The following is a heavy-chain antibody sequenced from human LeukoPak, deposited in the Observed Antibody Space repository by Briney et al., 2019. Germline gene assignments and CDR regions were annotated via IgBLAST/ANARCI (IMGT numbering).Heavy chain of an antibody. D-gene: IGHD2-21*02. CDR1: GFIFNTYS. Sequence: GGSLRLSCAVSGFIFNTYSMNWVRQAPGKGLEWVSYISSGSSIIYYADSVKGRFTISRDNAKDSLYLQMNSLRAEDTAVYYCTRGKSSGDCIDYWGQGTLVTVSS. V-gene: IGHV3-48*04. CDR2: ISSGSSII. CDR3: TRGKSSGDCIDY. J-gene: IGHJ4*02.